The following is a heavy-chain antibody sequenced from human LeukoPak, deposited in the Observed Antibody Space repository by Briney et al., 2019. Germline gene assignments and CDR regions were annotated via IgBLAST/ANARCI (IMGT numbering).Heavy chain of an antibody. D-gene: IGHD3-10*01. J-gene: IGHJ6*02. CDR2: ISFDGTNK. Sequence: QPGGSPRLSCAASGFTFSSYAMHWVRQAPGKGLEWVAIISFDGTNKYYADSVKGRFTISRDNSKTTLYLQMISLRAEDTAVYYCARDFRGLLWFGELPYYYYGMDVWGQGTTVTVSS. CDR3: ARDFRGLLWFGELPYYYYGMDV. CDR1: GFTFSSYA. V-gene: IGHV3-30-3*01.